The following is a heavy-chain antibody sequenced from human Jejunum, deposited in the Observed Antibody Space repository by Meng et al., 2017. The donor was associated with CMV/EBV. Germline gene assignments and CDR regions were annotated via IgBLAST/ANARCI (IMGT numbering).Heavy chain of an antibody. D-gene: IGHD6-19*01. V-gene: IGHV4-39*07. Sequence: VSGDSVSTSSFYWGWIRQPPGKGLEWIGAIYYTGNTYSNPSLRSRVTISGDTSKNQFSLKLSSVTAADTAVYYCARIYYSGWSGFDCWGQGTLVTVSS. CDR2: IYYTGNT. CDR3: ARIYYSGWSGFDC. J-gene: IGHJ4*02. CDR1: GDSVSTSSFY.